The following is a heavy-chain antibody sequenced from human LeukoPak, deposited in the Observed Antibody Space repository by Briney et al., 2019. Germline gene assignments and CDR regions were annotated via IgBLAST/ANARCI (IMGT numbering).Heavy chain of an antibody. CDR3: VRSLDY. Sequence: GGSLRLSCAASGFPFSSYAMDWVRQAPGKGLEWVSVIAGSDGFTQYADSVKGRFTISRDNSKNTVYLQMNRLRVEDTALYYCVRSLDYWGQGTLVTVSS. CDR1: GFPFSSYA. J-gene: IGHJ4*02. CDR2: IAGSDGFT. V-gene: IGHV3-23*01.